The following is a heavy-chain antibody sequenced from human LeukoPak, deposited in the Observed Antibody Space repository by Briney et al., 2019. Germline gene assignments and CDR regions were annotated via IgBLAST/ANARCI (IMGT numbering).Heavy chain of an antibody. CDR2: IRGRGDKT. CDR1: VFTFSSYA. Sequence: GGSLRLSCAASVFTFSSYAMSSVRQALGKGLEWVAAIRGRGDKTYHADSVKGRFTISRDNFKNTLFLQMNSLRAEDTAVYYCARDWVTDTAAIDYWGQGTLVSVSS. V-gene: IGHV3-23*01. J-gene: IGHJ4*02. D-gene: IGHD2-2*01. CDR3: ARDWVTDTAAIDY.